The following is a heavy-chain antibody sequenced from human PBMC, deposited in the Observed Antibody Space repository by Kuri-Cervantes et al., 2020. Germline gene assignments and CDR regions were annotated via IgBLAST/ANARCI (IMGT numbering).Heavy chain of an antibody. CDR2: INPNSGGT. D-gene: IGHD3-22*01. J-gene: IGHJ4*02. Sequence: ASVKVSCKASGYTFTGYYMHWVRQAPGQGLEWMGWINPNSGGTNYAQKFQGRVTMTRDTSISTAYMELSSLRSEDTAVYYCAAEAPNYYDSSGYNFDYWGQGTLVTVSS. V-gene: IGHV1-2*02. CDR3: AAEAPNYYDSSGYNFDY. CDR1: GYTFTGYY.